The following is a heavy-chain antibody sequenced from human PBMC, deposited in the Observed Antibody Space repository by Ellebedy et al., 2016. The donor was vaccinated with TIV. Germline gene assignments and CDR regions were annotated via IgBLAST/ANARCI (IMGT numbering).Heavy chain of an antibody. J-gene: IGHJ4*02. Sequence: PGGSLRLSCEASGFTFSAYSMQWVRQAPGKGLEWVALISFDGRNKYTADSVKGRFTVSRDVSKNALFLQMNSLRPEDTALYYCARVYSGYFFDLWGLGTLVSVSS. V-gene: IGHV3-30*04. CDR3: ARVYSGYFFDL. D-gene: IGHD5-12*01. CDR2: ISFDGRNK. CDR1: GFTFSAYS.